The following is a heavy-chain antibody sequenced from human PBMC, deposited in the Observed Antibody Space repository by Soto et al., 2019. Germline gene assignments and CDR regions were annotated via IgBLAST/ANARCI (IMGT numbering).Heavy chain of an antibody. CDR3: AHSRGGGNSAWFDP. J-gene: IGHJ5*02. CDR2: IYWDDDK. D-gene: IGHD2-21*02. V-gene: IGHV2-5*02. CDR1: GFSLSTSGGG. Sequence: QITLKESGPTLVKPTQTLTLTCTFSGFSLSTSGGGVGWIRQPPGKALEWLALIYWDDDKRYSPSLKNRLTITKDTSNGQVVLTMTNMDPVDTATYYCAHSRGGGNSAWFDPWGQGTLVTVSS.